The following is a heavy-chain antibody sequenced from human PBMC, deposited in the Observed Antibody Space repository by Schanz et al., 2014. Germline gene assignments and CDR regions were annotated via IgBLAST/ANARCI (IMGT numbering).Heavy chain of an antibody. CDR1: GITFSDYA. J-gene: IGHJ3*01. CDR3: ARDGGRDGYNLAFDV. V-gene: IGHV3-23*04. CDR2: MYINSGST. D-gene: IGHD5-12*01. Sequence: VQLAESGGRLVKPGGSLRVSCAASGITFSDYAMSWVRQAPGKGLEWISSMYINSGSTQYADSVKGRFIISRDTSKNTIFLQMNSLRAEATAVYFCARDGGRDGYNLAFDVWGQGTLVTVSS.